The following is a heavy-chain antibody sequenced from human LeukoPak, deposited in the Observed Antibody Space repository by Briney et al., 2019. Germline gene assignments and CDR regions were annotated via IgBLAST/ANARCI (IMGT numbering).Heavy chain of an antibody. CDR3: VKWGSFDFWNGPGNWFDP. D-gene: IGHD3-3*01. Sequence: GGSLRLSCSAPGFTFSTYAMHWVRQAPGKGLEYVSAISSNGGSTYYADSVKGRFTISRDNSKNTLYLQMSNVRAEDTAVYYCVKWGSFDFWNGPGNWFDPWGQGTLVTVSS. J-gene: IGHJ5*02. V-gene: IGHV3-64D*09. CDR1: GFTFSTYA. CDR2: ISSNGGST.